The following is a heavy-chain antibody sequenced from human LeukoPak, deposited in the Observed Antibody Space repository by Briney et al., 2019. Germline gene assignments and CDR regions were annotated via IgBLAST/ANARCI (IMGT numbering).Heavy chain of an antibody. V-gene: IGHV4-34*01. D-gene: IGHD6-19*01. CDR1: GGSFSGYY. CDR2: INHSGST. J-gene: IGHJ1*01. Sequence: SETLSLTCAVYGGSFSGYYWSWIRQPPGKGLEWIGEINHSGSTNYNPSLKSRVTISVDTSKNQFSLKLNSVTAADTAVYYCVRTGYSSGPPQYWGQGTLVTVSS. CDR3: VRTGYSSGPPQY.